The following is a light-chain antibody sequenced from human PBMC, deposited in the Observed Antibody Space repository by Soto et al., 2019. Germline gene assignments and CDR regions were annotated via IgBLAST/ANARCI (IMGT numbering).Light chain of an antibody. Sequence: EIVLTQSPGTLSLSPGKRATLSCRASQSVSSNYLAWYQQKPGQAPRLLIYGASTRATGVPDRFSGSGSGTDFTLTISRLEPEDFAVYHCQQYGSLSWTFGQGTKVDI. CDR2: GAS. CDR1: QSVSSNY. CDR3: QQYGSLSWT. J-gene: IGKJ1*01. V-gene: IGKV3-20*01.